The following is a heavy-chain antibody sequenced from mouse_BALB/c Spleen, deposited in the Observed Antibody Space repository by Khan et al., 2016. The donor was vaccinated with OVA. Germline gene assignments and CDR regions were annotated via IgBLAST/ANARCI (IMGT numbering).Heavy chain of an antibody. CDR2: INTHSGVP. J-gene: IGHJ4*01. Sequence: QIQLVQSGPELKKPGETVRISCKASEYTFTTAGIQWVQKMPGKGLKWIGWINTHSGVPKYAEDFKGRFAFPLEISVNTAYLQITNLKNEDTATYCCARGGAAYYRNDGSAMEYWGQGTSVTVSS. V-gene: IGHV9-4*02. CDR1: EYTFTTAG. CDR3: ARGGAAYYRNDGSAMEY. D-gene: IGHD2-14*01.